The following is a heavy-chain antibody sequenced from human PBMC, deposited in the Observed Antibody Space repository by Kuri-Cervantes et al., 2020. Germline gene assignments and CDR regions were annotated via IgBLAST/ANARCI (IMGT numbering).Heavy chain of an antibody. D-gene: IGHD2-15*01. V-gene: IGHV4-61*08. CDR3: ARDLYCDGGGCSADDY. CDR1: GGSISSGGYY. Sequence: SETLSLTCTVSGGSISSGGYYWSWIRQHPGKGLEWIGYIYYSGSTNYNPSLKSRVTISVDTSKNQFSLKLSSVTAADTAVYYCARDLYCDGGGCSADDYWGQGTQVTVSS. CDR2: IYYSGST. J-gene: IGHJ4*02.